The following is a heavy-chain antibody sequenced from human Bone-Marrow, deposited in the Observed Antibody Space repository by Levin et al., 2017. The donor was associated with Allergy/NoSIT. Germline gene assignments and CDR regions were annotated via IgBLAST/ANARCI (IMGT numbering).Heavy chain of an antibody. CDR2: ISFDGSEK. V-gene: IGHV3-30*03. CDR3: ARVFQSYYFDY. Sequence: GGSLRLSCTTSGFTFGSYGMHWVRQAPGKGLEWVTFISFDGSEKYYAESVKGRFTISRDNFKNTLSLQMNSLRIEDTAVYSCARVFQSYYFDYWGQGTLVTVSS. CDR1: GFTFGSYG. D-gene: IGHD1-1*01. J-gene: IGHJ4*02.